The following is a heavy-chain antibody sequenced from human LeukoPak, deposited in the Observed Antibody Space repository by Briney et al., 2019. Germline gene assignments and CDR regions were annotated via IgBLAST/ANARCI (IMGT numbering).Heavy chain of an antibody. D-gene: IGHD5-18*01. V-gene: IGHV4-39*01. CDR1: GGSISSSSYY. J-gene: IGHJ6*03. CDR2: IYYSGST. CDR3: ARLQHYYYMDV. Sequence: SETLSLTCTVSGGSISSSSYYWGWIRQPPGKELEWIGSIYYSGSTYYNPSLKSRVTISVDTSKNQFSLKLSSVTAADTAVYYCARLQHYYYMDVWGKGTTVTVSS.